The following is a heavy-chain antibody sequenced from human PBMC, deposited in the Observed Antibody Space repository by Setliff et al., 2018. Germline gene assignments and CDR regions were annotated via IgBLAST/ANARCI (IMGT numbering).Heavy chain of an antibody. Sequence: PSETLSLTCTVSGGSISSASYYWSWIRQPAGGGLEWIGRIYTSVGGSNKYNPSLKGRATISVDTSKNQFSLELSSVTAADTAVYYCARLSGFLYMDVWGKGTTVTVSS. CDR3: ARLSGFLYMDV. CDR1: GGSISSASYY. J-gene: IGHJ6*03. D-gene: IGHD3-3*01. CDR2: IYTSVGGSN. V-gene: IGHV4-61*02.